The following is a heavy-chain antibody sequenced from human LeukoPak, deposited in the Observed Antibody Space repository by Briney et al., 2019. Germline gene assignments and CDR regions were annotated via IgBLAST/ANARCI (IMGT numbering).Heavy chain of an antibody. J-gene: IGHJ4*02. Sequence: SLRLSCAASGFTFDDYAMHWVRQAPGKGLEWVSGISWNSGTIGYADSVKGRFTISRDNAKNSLYLQMNSLRAEDMALYYCARVGQRGEFDYWGQGTLVTVSS. CDR3: ARVGQRGEFDY. CDR1: GFTFDDYA. D-gene: IGHD3-10*01. CDR2: ISWNSGTI. V-gene: IGHV3-9*03.